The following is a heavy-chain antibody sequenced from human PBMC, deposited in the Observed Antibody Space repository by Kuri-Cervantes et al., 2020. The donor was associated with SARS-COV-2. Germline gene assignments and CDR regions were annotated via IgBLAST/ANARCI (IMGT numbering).Heavy chain of an antibody. D-gene: IGHD6-19*01. Sequence: AEVQVSCNASGDIFSNCAISWVRQAPGQGLEWMGWISAYSGDTIYEQNFQGRVTMTTDTSTSTAYMELRSMRSDDTAVYYCARGPEQWLATGGAKYYYYYYMDVWGKGTTVTVSS. J-gene: IGHJ6*03. CDR1: GDIFSNCA. CDR3: ARGPEQWLATGGAKYYYYYYMDV. V-gene: IGHV1-18*01. CDR2: ISAYSGDT.